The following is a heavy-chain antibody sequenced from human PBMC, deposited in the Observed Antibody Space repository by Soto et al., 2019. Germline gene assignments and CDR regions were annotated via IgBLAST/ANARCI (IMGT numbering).Heavy chain of an antibody. J-gene: IGHJ4*02. CDR3: ASSGYYDSSGYPPWPFDY. CDR1: GGTFSSYA. CDR2: IIPIFGTA. V-gene: IGHV1-69*13. D-gene: IGHD3-22*01. Sequence: SVKVSCKASGGTFSSYAISWVRQAPGQGLEWVGGIIPIFGTANYAQKFQGRVTITADESTSTAYMELSSLRSEDTAVYYCASSGYYDSSGYPPWPFDYWGQGTLVTVSS.